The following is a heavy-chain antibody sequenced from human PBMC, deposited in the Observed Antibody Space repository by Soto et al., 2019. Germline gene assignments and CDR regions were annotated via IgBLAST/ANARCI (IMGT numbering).Heavy chain of an antibody. J-gene: IGHJ3*02. Sequence: PGGSLRLSCAASGFTFDDYAMHWVRQAPGKGLEWVSGISWNSGSIGYADSVKGRFTISRDNSKNTLYLQMNSLRAEDTAVYFCARDRGLPDSFDIWGQGTMVTVSS. D-gene: IGHD3-10*01. CDR3: ARDRGLPDSFDI. V-gene: IGHV3-9*01. CDR2: ISWNSGSI. CDR1: GFTFDDYA.